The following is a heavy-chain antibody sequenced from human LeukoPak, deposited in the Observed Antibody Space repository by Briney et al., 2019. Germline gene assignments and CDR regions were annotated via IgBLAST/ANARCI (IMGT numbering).Heavy chain of an antibody. V-gene: IGHV1-8*01. CDR1: GYTFTSYD. Sequence: ASVKVSCKASGYTFTSYDINWVRQATGQGPEWMGWMNPNSGNTGYAQKFQGRVTMTRNTSISTAYMELSSLRSEDTAVYYCARGITYYYDSSGYYYVFLGSGYYYYGMDVWGKGTTVTVSS. CDR2: MNPNSGNT. CDR3: ARGITYYYDSSGYYYVFLGSGYYYYGMDV. D-gene: IGHD3-22*01. J-gene: IGHJ6*04.